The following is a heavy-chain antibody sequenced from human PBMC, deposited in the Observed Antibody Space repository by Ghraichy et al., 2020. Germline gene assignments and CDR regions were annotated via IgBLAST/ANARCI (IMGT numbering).Heavy chain of an antibody. CDR1: GGTFSSYA. CDR2: IIPIFGTA. Sequence: SVKVSCKASGGTFSSYAISWVRQAPGQGLEWMGGIIPIFGTANYAQKFQGRVTITADKSTSTAYMELSSLRSEDTAGYYCARDSSGSGWYGRDGMDVWGQGTTVTVSS. CDR3: ARDSSGSGWYGRDGMDV. D-gene: IGHD6-19*01. J-gene: IGHJ6*02. V-gene: IGHV1-69*06.